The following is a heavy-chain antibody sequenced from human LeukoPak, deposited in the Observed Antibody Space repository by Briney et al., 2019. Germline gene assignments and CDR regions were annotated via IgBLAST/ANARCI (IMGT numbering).Heavy chain of an antibody. J-gene: IGHJ6*02. CDR2: ISACNGNT. D-gene: IGHD3-10*01. V-gene: IGHV1-18*01. Sequence: ASVKVSCKASGYTFTSYGISWVRQAPGQGLEWMGWISACNGNTNYAQKLQGRVTMTTDTSTSTAYMELRSLRFDDTAVYYCARPKYYGSGSYSRTYYYGMDVWGQGTTVTVSS. CDR3: ARPKYYGSGSYSRTYYYGMDV. CDR1: GYTFTSYG.